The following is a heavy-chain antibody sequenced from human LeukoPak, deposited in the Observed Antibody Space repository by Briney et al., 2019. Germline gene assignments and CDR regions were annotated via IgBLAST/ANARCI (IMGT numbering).Heavy chain of an antibody. CDR1: GLNFDDSA. D-gene: IGHD5-24*01. Sequence: GGSLRLSCVASGLNFDDSAMHWVRQAPGKGLEWVSLISADGGSTFSADSVKGRFTISRDNAKNTLFLQMNSLRAEDTAVYYCARAKRDGYNCFDYWGQGTLVTVSS. CDR2: ISADGGST. CDR3: ARAKRDGYNCFDY. V-gene: IGHV3-43*02. J-gene: IGHJ4*02.